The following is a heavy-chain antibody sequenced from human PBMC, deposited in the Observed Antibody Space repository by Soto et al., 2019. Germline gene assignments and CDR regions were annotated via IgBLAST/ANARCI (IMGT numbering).Heavy chain of an antibody. Sequence: SQTLSLTCAISGDSVSSNSAAWNWIRQSPSRGLEWLGRTYYRSKWYNDYAVSVKSRITINADTSMNQFSLQLNSLTPEDTAVYYCARETGYSYGYYYYYCMDVWGQGTTVTASS. J-gene: IGHJ6*02. CDR2: TYYRSKWYN. CDR3: ARETGYSYGYYYYYCMDV. V-gene: IGHV6-1*01. D-gene: IGHD5-18*01. CDR1: GDSVSSNSAA.